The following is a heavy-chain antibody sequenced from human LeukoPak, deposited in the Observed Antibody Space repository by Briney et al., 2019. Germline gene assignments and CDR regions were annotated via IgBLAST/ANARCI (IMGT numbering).Heavy chain of an antibody. V-gene: IGHV3-66*02. CDR1: GFTVSSNY. D-gene: IGHD6-13*01. J-gene: IGHJ4*02. CDR3: ARALYSSSWSVPENYSDY. Sequence: PGGSLRLSCAASGFTVSSNYMSWVRQAPGKGLEWVSVIYSGGSTYYADSVKGRFTISRDNSKNTLYLQMNSLRAEDTAVYYCARALYSSSWSVPENYSDYWGQGTLVTVSS. CDR2: IYSGGST.